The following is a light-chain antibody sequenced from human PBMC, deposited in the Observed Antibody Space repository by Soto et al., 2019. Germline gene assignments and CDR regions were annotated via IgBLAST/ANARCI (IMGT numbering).Light chain of an antibody. V-gene: IGLV4-60*02. CDR3: ETWDSNTWV. CDR1: SGHSSYI. CDR2: VEHSGSY. J-gene: IGLJ3*02. Sequence: QPVLTQSSSASASLGSSVKLTCTLGSGHSSYIIAWHQQQPGKATRYLMKVEHSGSYNKGSGLPDRFSGSSSGADRYLTTSNLQFEDDADYYCETWDSNTWVFGGGTQLTVL.